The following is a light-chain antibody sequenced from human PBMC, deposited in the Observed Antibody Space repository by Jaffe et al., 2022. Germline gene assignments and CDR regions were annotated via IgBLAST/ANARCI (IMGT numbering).Light chain of an antibody. Sequence: IWLTQSPSLVSASTGDRVIITCRLSQVINGYLAWYQQKPGKAPELLIYATSSLQRGVPSRFSGSGSGTDFTLTISGLQSEDFATYYCQQYYNFPWTFGQGTKVEIK. CDR1: QVINGY. CDR3: QQYYNFPWT. V-gene: IGKV1D-8*04. CDR2: ATS. J-gene: IGKJ1*01.